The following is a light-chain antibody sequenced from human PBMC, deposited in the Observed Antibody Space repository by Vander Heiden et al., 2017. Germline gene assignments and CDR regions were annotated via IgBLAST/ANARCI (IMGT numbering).Light chain of an antibody. CDR2: SNK. CDR3: AAWDDSLNGVV. V-gene: IGLV1-44*01. CDR1: SSNIGSNT. Sequence: QSLLTQPPSASGTPGPRVTISCSGSSSNIGSNTVNWYQQLPGTAPKLLIYSNKQRPSGVPDRFSGSKSGTSASLAISGLQSEDEADYYCAAWDDSLNGVVFGGGTKLTVL. J-gene: IGLJ2*01.